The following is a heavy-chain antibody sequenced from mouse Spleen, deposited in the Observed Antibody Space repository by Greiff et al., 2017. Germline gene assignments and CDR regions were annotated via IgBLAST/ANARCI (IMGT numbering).Heavy chain of an antibody. CDR2: IDPSDSYT. V-gene: IGHV1-59*01. CDR3: ARDYGSSYGLYYFDY. Sequence: QVQLKQPGAELVRPGTSVKLSCKASGYTFTSYWMHWVKQRPGQGLEWIGVIDPSDSYTNYNQKFKGKATLTVDTSSSTAYMQLSSLTSEDSAVYYCARDYGSSYGLYYFDYWGQGTLVTVSA. D-gene: IGHD1-1*01. J-gene: IGHJ3*01. CDR1: GYTFTSYW.